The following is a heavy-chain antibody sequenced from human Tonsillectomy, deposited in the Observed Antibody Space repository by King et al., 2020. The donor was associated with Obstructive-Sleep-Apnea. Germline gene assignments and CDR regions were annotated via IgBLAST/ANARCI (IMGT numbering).Heavy chain of an antibody. D-gene: IGHD1-14*01. CDR3: ARENHNDYPLVYGMDV. Sequence: QVQLVESGGGVVQPGGSLKLSCAASGFTFNTYTMYWVRQAPGKGLEWVSLISYDGGYKFYADSVKGRFTISRDNSQNNLSLQMNSLRAEDTALYYCARENHNDYPLVYGMDVWGQGTTVTVSS. CDR1: GFTFNTYT. V-gene: IGHV3-30*04. J-gene: IGHJ6*02. CDR2: ISYDGGYK.